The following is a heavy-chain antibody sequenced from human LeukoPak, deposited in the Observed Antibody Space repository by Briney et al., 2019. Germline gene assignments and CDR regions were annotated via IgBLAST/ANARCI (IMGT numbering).Heavy chain of an antibody. V-gene: IGHV1-69*04. CDR2: IIPIHGMA. CDR1: GGTFSSYD. D-gene: IGHD3-22*01. CDR3: AREYYYGRSGYYSRSGF. Sequence: SVQVPCKASGGTFSSYDISWVRQAPGQGLVWMGRIIPIHGMASYGRMCEGTVTITADKSTSTAAMELRSLRSEDTAVYFCAREYYYGRSGYYSRSGFWGQGTLVTVSS. J-gene: IGHJ4*02.